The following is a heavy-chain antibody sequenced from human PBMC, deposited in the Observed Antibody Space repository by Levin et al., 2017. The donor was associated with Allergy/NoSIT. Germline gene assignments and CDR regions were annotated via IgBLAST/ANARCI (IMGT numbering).Heavy chain of an antibody. CDR2: IDPSGAVT. V-gene: IGHV1-46*01. D-gene: IGHD2-21*02. J-gene: IGHJ4*02. CDR1: GYTLTSDC. CDR3: ARDCHTEDCPRFDN. Sequence: ASVKVSCKASGYTLTSDCMHWVRQAPGQGLEWMGIIDPSGAVTTYAQGFQGRLTVTRDTSTSTVYMELGSLRSEDTAVYYCARDCHTEDCPRFDNWGQGTLVTVSS.